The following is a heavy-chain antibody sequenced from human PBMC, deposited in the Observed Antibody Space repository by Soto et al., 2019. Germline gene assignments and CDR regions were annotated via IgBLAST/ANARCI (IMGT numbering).Heavy chain of an antibody. CDR3: ARLRGYCSGGSCWYYFAY. CDR2: IIPILGIA. J-gene: IGHJ4*02. V-gene: IGHV1-69*02. CDR1: GGTFSSYT. D-gene: IGHD2-15*01. Sequence: SVKVSCKASGGTFSSYTISWVRQAPGQGLEWMGRIIPILGIANYAQKFQGRVTITADKSTSTAYMELSSLRSEDTAVYYCARLRGYCSGGSCWYYFAYWGQGTLVTVSS.